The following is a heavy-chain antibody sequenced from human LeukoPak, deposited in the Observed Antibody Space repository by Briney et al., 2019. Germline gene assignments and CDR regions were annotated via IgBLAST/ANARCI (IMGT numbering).Heavy chain of an antibody. CDR1: GFTFDDYG. J-gene: IGHJ4*02. CDR3: ARGIRQRQWLVPVSDY. D-gene: IGHD6-19*01. CDR2: INWNGGST. Sequence: GGSLRLSCAASGFTFDDYGMSWVRQAPGKGLEWVSGINWNGGSTGYADSVKGRFTISRDNAKNSLYLQMNSLRAEDTAVYYCARGIRQRQWLVPVSDYWGQGTLVTVSS. V-gene: IGHV3-20*04.